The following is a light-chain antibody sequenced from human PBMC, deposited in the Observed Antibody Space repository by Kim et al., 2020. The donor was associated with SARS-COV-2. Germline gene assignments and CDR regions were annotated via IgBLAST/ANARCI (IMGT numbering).Light chain of an antibody. V-gene: IGKV3-11*01. CDR1: QSVNTY. CDR3: KQRGKWPLT. Sequence: SQGERAILSCRARQSVNTYIAWYQHKPGQAPKLRIYDASNRASGIPARFNGSGSGTDFTLTISSLEPEDFAIYYCKQRGKWPLTFGGGTKVDIK. J-gene: IGKJ4*01. CDR2: DAS.